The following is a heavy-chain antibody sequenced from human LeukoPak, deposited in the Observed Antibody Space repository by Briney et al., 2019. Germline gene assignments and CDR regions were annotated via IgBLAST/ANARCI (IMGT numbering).Heavy chain of an antibody. Sequence: GASVKVSCKASGYTFTSYYMHWVRQAPGQGLEWMGIINPSGGSTSYAQKFQGRVTMTRDTSTSTVYMELSSLRSEDTAVYYCARVGYSGYGLGYFDYWGQGTLVTVSS. CDR1: GYTFTSYY. V-gene: IGHV1-46*01. J-gene: IGHJ4*02. CDR3: ARVGYSGYGLGYFDY. CDR2: INPSGGST. D-gene: IGHD5-12*01.